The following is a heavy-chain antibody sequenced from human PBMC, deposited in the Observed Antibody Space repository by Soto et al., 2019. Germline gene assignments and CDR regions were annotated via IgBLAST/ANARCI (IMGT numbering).Heavy chain of an antibody. D-gene: IGHD3-10*01. CDR2: INPNSGGT. V-gene: IGHV1-2*04. J-gene: IGHJ6*02. CDR1: GYTFTGYY. Sequence: QVQLVQSGAEVKKPGASVKVSCKASGYTFTGYYMHWVRQAPGQGLEWMGWINPNSGGTNYAQKFQGWVTMTRDTSISTAYMELSRLRSDDTAVYYCARAGIGFGDGTRYGMDVWGQGTTVTVSS. CDR3: ARAGIGFGDGTRYGMDV.